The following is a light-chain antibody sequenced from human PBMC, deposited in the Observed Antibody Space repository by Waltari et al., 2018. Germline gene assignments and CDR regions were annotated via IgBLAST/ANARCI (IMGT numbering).Light chain of an antibody. Sequence: IVLTQSPGTLSLSPGARATLPCRASQSVSRSLAWYQQKPGQAPKLLIYGASTRATGIPDGFTGSGSGTDFILTISSLETEDFEIYFCQHYVRLPATFGQGTKVEIK. CDR2: GAS. CDR1: QSVSRS. V-gene: IGKV3-20*01. CDR3: QHYVRLPAT. J-gene: IGKJ1*01.